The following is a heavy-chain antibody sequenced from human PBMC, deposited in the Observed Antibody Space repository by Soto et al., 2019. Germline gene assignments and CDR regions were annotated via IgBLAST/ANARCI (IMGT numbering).Heavy chain of an antibody. CDR3: ARDPAFRYCSGGSCYDPYYFDY. Sequence: PWGSLRLSCAASGFTFISYSINFFRQAPFKWLEWVSSISSSSSYIYYADSVKGRFTISRDNAKNSLYLQMNSLRAEDTAVYYCARDPAFRYCSGGSCYDPYYFDYWGQGTLVTAPQ. CDR1: GFTFISYS. J-gene: IGHJ4*02. CDR2: ISSSSSYI. V-gene: IGHV3-21*01. D-gene: IGHD2-15*01.